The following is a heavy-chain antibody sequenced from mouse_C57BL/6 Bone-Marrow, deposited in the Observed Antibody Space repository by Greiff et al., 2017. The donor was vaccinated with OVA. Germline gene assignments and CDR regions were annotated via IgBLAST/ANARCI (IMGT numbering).Heavy chain of an antibody. D-gene: IGHD1-1*01. Sequence: QVQLQQPGAELVMPGASVKLSCKASGYTFTSYWMHWVKQRPGQGLEWIGEIDPSDSYTKYNQKFKGKSTLPVEKSSNKAYMMLSSLTSEEAAVYYCARDYGSSYDWGQGTTLTVSA. J-gene: IGHJ2*01. CDR1: GYTFTSYW. CDR2: IDPSDSYT. CDR3: ARDYGSSYD. V-gene: IGHV1-69*01.